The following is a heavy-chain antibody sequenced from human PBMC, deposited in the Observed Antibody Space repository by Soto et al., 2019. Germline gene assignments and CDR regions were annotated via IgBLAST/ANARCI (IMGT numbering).Heavy chain of an antibody. J-gene: IGHJ6*03. CDR3: ARIVATTPYFHDYIDV. D-gene: IGHD5-12*01. CDR1: GDSISSSGHF. Sequence: QLQLQESGPGLVKPSETLSLTCTVSGDSISSSGHFWGWIRQPPGKGLEWIGTIFYTGSTYYNPSFNRRVTISVDTSKNQFSRKLSSVTAADTAVYYCARIVATTPYFHDYIDVWGKGTTGTVSS. V-gene: IGHV4-39*01. CDR2: IFYTGST.